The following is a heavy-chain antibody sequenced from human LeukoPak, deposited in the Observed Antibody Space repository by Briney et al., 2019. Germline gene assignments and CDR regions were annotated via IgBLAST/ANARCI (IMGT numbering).Heavy chain of an antibody. CDR3: ARDGAAAAAVDAFDI. CDR1: GGSISSYY. J-gene: IGHJ3*02. V-gene: IGHV4-4*07. CDR2: IYTSGST. Sequence: SETLSLTCTVSGGSISSYYWSWIRQPAGKGLEWIGRIYTSGSTNYNPSLKSRVTMSVDTSKNQFSLKLSSVTAADTAVYYCARDGAAAAAVDAFDIWGQGTMVTVSS. D-gene: IGHD6-13*01.